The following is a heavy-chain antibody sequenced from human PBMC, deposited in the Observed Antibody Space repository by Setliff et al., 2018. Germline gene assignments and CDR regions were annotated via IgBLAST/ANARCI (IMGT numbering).Heavy chain of an antibody. CDR1: GYTFKNSA. Sequence: ASVKVSCKASGYTFKNSAISWVRQAPGQGLEWMGWISAYSGNTYYAPQFQDRFIMTTDASTSTGYMELRNLRSDDTAVYYCARINFYVSSGYYYAPDYWGQGTLVTVSS. D-gene: IGHD3-22*01. V-gene: IGHV1-18*01. J-gene: IGHJ4*02. CDR3: ARINFYVSSGYYYAPDY. CDR2: ISAYSGNT.